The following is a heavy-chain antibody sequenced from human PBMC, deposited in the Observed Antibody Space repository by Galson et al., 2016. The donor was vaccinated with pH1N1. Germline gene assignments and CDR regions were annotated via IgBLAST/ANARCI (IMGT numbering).Heavy chain of an antibody. CDR2: ISGSGGYT. V-gene: IGHV3-23*01. Sequence: SLRLSCAASGFTFSSYAMSWVRQAPGKGLEWVSAISGSGGYTYFADSVQGRFTISRDNSKNTLYLQMNTLRAEDTAVYYCARDNLRGSGSPDASDVCGQGTMVTVSS. J-gene: IGHJ3*01. CDR3: ARDNLRGSGSPDASDV. CDR1: GFTFSSYA. D-gene: IGHD3-10*02.